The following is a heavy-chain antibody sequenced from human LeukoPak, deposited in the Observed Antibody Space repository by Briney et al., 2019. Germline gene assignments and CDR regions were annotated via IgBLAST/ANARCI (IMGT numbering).Heavy chain of an antibody. V-gene: IGHV4-34*01. J-gene: IGHJ6*02. Sequence: KSSETLSLTCAVYGGSFSGYYWSWIRQPPGKGLEWIGEINHSGSTNYNPSLKSRVTISVDTSKNQFSLKLSSVTAADTAVYYCARGRRSWSYGMDVWGQGTTVTVSS. CDR3: ARGRRSWSYGMDV. CDR1: GGSFSGYY. D-gene: IGHD6-13*01. CDR2: INHSGST.